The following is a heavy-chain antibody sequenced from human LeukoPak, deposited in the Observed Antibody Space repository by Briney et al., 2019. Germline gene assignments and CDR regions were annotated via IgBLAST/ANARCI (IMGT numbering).Heavy chain of an antibody. V-gene: IGHV4-59*08. Sequence: TSETLSLTCTVSGVSISSYYWSWIRQPPGKGLEWIGYIYYSGSTNYNPSLKSRVTISVDTSKNQFSLKLSSVTAADTAVYYCAIRGRLAAAGFFDYWGQGTLVTVSS. D-gene: IGHD6-13*01. CDR2: IYYSGST. CDR3: AIRGRLAAAGFFDY. CDR1: GVSISSYY. J-gene: IGHJ4*02.